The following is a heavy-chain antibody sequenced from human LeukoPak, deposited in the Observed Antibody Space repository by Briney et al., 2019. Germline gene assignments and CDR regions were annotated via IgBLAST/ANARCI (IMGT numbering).Heavy chain of an antibody. J-gene: IGHJ4*02. V-gene: IGHV3-21*01. Sequence: GGSLRLSCAASGFTLSAYDMNWVRQAPGKGLEWVSSISSSSSHIYYADSVKGRFTISRDNAKNSLYLQMNSLRAEDTAVYYCAKAWAAAGSPNDYWGQGTLVTVSS. CDR3: AKAWAAAGSPNDY. D-gene: IGHD6-13*01. CDR1: GFTLSAYD. CDR2: ISSSSSHI.